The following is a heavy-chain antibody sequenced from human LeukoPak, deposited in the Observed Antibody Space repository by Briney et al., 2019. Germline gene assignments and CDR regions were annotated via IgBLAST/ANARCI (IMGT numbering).Heavy chain of an antibody. D-gene: IGHD5-24*01. CDR3: ARARRDGYNFDY. V-gene: IGHV1-69*05. Sequence: SVKVSCKASDGTFSSYAISWVRQAPGHGLEWMGGIIPIFCTANYAQKFQGRVTITTDESTSTAYMELSSLRSEDTAVYYCARARRDGYNFDYWGQGTLVTVSS. CDR2: IIPIFCTA. J-gene: IGHJ4*02. CDR1: DGTFSSYA.